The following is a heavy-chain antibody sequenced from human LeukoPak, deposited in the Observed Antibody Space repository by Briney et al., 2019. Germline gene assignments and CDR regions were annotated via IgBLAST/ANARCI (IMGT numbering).Heavy chain of an antibody. Sequence: ASVKVSCKASGYTFTSYYMHWVRQAPGQGLEWMGIINPSGGSTSYAQKLQGRVTMTRDMSTSTVYMELSSLRSEDTAVYYCARDALGLLWFGAYWGQGTLVTVSS. D-gene: IGHD3-10*01. CDR1: GYTFTSYY. CDR2: INPSGGST. J-gene: IGHJ4*02. CDR3: ARDALGLLWFGAY. V-gene: IGHV1-46*01.